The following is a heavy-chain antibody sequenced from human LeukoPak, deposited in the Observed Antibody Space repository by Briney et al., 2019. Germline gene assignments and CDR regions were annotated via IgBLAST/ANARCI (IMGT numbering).Heavy chain of an antibody. Sequence: SVKVSCKASGGTFSSYAISWVRQAPGQGLEWMGGIIPIFGTANYAQKFQGRVTITADESTSTAYMELSSLRSEDTAVYYCARDGYTRGDWFDPWGQGTLVTVSS. CDR1: GGTFSSYA. D-gene: IGHD5-24*01. CDR2: IIPIFGTA. CDR3: ARDGYTRGDWFDP. V-gene: IGHV1-69*13. J-gene: IGHJ5*02.